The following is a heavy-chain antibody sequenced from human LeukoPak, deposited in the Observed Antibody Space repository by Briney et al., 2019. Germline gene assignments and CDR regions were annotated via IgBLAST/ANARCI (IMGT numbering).Heavy chain of an antibody. CDR3: AKGVWVVRGVIGDAFDI. CDR2: ISYDGSNK. Sequence: GGSLRLSCAASGFTFSSYGMHWARQAPGKGLEWVAVISYDGSNKYYADSVKGRFTISRDNSKNTLYLQMNSLRAEDTAVYYCAKGVWVVRGVIGDAFDIWGQGTMVTVSS. D-gene: IGHD3-10*01. CDR1: GFTFSSYG. V-gene: IGHV3-30*18. J-gene: IGHJ3*02.